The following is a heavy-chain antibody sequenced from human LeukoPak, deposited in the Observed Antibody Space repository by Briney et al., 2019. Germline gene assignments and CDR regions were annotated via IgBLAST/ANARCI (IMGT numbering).Heavy chain of an antibody. V-gene: IGHV1-69*02. CDR2: IIPILGIA. CDR3: GRAQWELDY. Sequence: ASVKVSFKAFGGTFSSYTISWVRQAPGQGLEWMGRIIPILGIANYAQKFQGRVTITPDKSTSTAYMELSSLRSDDTAVYYCGRAQWELDYWGQGTLVTVSS. J-gene: IGHJ4*02. D-gene: IGHD1-26*01. CDR1: GGTFSSYT.